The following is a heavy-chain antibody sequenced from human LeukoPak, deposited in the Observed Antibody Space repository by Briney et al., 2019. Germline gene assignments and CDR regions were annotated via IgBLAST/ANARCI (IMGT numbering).Heavy chain of an antibody. CDR3: ARDLGYNSGFDY. Sequence: SETLSLTCTVSGGSISSNTYYWGWIRQPPRKGLEWIGIIYYTGSTYYNPSLKSRVTISVDTSKKQFSLRLSSVTVADTAVYYCARDLGYNSGFDYWGQGTLVTVSS. CDR2: IYYTGST. D-gene: IGHD6-19*01. CDR1: GGSISSNTYY. V-gene: IGHV4-39*07. J-gene: IGHJ4*02.